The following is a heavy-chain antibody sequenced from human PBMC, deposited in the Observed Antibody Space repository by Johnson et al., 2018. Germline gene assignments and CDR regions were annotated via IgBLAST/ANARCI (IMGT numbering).Heavy chain of an antibody. CDR3: ARGEVTGAISYYYYGMDV. Sequence: QVQLVESGAAVKKPGSSXKVSCKASGGTFSSYAISWVRQAPGQGLEWMGGIIPILGTENYAQKFQGRVTITAGESTSKAYMALSSLIAEDTAVYYCARGEVTGAISYYYYGMDVWGQGTTVTVSS. CDR2: IIPILGTE. V-gene: IGHV1-69*01. CDR1: GGTFSSYA. J-gene: IGHJ6*02. D-gene: IGHD1-20*01.